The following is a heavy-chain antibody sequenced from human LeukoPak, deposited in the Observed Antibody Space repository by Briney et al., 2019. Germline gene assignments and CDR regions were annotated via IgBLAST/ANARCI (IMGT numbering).Heavy chain of an antibody. J-gene: IGHJ6*02. CDR2: IYIGGST. D-gene: IGHD3-10*01. V-gene: IGHV3-53*01. CDR1: GFAFRSHG. CDR3: ARAPMIRGYYYYGMDV. Sequence: GGSLRLSCAASGFAFRSHGMHWVRQAPGKGLEWVSVIYIGGSTFYADSVKGRFTISRDNSKNTLYLQMNSLRAEDTAVYYCARAPMIRGYYYYGMDVWGQGTTVTVSS.